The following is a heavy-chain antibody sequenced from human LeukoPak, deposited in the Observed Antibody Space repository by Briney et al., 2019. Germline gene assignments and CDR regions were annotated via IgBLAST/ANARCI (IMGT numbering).Heavy chain of an antibody. CDR3: ARSSSGWHFDY. CDR1: GGSFSDYY. D-gene: IGHD6-19*01. Sequence: SETLSLTCAVYGGSFSDYYWSWIRQPPGKGLEWIGEINHSGSTNYNPSLKSRVTISVDTSKNQFSLKLSSVTAADTAVYYCARSSSGWHFDYWGQGTLVTVSS. J-gene: IGHJ4*02. V-gene: IGHV4-34*01. CDR2: INHSGST.